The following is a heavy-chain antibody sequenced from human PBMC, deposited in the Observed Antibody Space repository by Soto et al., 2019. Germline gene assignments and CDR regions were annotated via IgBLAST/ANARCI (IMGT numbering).Heavy chain of an antibody. J-gene: IGHJ6*02. D-gene: IGHD2-2*02. V-gene: IGHV4-31*03. Sequence: PSETLSLTCTVSGGSISSGGYYWSWIRQHPGKGLEWIGYIFYSGTTYYNPSLKSRVTISVDNARNSLYLQMNSLRAEDTAVYYWGRAGGYRKTPPNPRAYDMDVWGQGTTVTVSS. CDR1: GGSISSGGYY. CDR3: GRAGGYRKTPPNPRAYDMDV. CDR2: IFYSGTT.